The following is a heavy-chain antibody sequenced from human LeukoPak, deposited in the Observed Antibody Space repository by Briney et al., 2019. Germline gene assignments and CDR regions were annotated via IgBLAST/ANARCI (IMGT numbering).Heavy chain of an antibody. CDR2: IKADGSGT. V-gene: IGHV3-43*02. D-gene: IGHD2/OR15-2a*01. CDR3: ATWAFYHNLDV. CDR1: GFTIGPYA. Sequence: GGSLRLSCAASGFTIGPYAMYWVRQGLGRGLEWVSVIKADGSGTFYADSVRGRFTTSRDNSKNSLYLQMNSLTSEDTALYYCATWAFYHNLDVWGQGTTVIVSS. J-gene: IGHJ6*02.